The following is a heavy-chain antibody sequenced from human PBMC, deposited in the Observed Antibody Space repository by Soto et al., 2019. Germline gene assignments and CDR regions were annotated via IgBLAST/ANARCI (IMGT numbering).Heavy chain of an antibody. J-gene: IGHJ5*02. V-gene: IGHV3-15*01. CDR3: TVVKRWDQYNTSGYWFDP. Sequence: PGGSLRLSCAASGFTFSHAWMSWVRQAPGKGLEWVGRIKSRADGGTKGYGAPVRGRFTISRDDSENMLYLQMNSLKTEDTAVYYCTVVKRWDQYNTSGYWFDPWGPGTLVTVSS. CDR2: IKSRADGGTK. D-gene: IGHD2-15*01. CDR1: GFTFSHAW.